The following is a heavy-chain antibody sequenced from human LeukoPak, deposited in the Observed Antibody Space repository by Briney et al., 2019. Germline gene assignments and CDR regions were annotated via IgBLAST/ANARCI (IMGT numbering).Heavy chain of an antibody. D-gene: IGHD3-10*01. Sequence: GGSLRLSCAASGFPFSRHGMQWVRQAPGKGLEWVAVIWYEGINKDYADSVKGRFTVSRDNSKNTLYLQMNSLRTEDTAIYYCAKRYYYGSGDYPYDAFDIWGQGTLVTVSS. V-gene: IGHV3-30*02. CDR3: AKRYYYGSGDYPYDAFDI. CDR2: IWYEGINK. CDR1: GFPFSRHG. J-gene: IGHJ3*02.